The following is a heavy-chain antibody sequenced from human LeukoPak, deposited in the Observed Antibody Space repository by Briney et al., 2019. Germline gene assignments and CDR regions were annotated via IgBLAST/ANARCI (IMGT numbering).Heavy chain of an antibody. J-gene: IGHJ4*02. CDR3: ARHPRRDIVVVPAAFDY. Sequence: SETLSLTCAAYGGSFSGYYWSWIRQPPGKGLEWIGEINHSGSTNYNPSLKSRVTISVDTSKNQFSLKLSSVTAADTAVYYCARHPRRDIVVVPAAFDYWGQGTLVTVSS. D-gene: IGHD2-2*01. CDR2: INHSGST. V-gene: IGHV4-34*01. CDR1: GGSFSGYY.